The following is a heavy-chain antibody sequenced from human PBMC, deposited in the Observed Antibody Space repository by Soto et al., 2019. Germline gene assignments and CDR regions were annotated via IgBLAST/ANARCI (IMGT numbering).Heavy chain of an antibody. CDR3: ARGQIFWSGDYYYYGMDV. D-gene: IGHD3-3*01. Sequence: GASVKGSCKASGYTFTSYWISCVRQAPGPGLEWMGWISAYNGNTNYAQKLQGRVTMTTDTSTSTAYMELRSLRSDDTAVYYCARGQIFWSGDYYYYGMDVWGQGTTVTVSS. CDR2: ISAYNGNT. CDR1: GYTFTSYW. V-gene: IGHV1-18*01. J-gene: IGHJ6*02.